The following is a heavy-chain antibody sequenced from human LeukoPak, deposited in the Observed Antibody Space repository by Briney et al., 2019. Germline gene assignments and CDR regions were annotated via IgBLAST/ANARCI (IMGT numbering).Heavy chain of an antibody. CDR2: IYTSGST. J-gene: IGHJ5*02. CDR1: GGSISSGSYY. Sequence: PSETLSLTCTASGGSISSGSYYWRWIRQPAGKGLEWIGRIYTSGSTNYNPSLKSRVSISVDTSKNQFSLKLSSVTAADTAVYYCARAAAAAGPYGPHNWFDPWGQGTLVTVSS. CDR3: ARAAAAAGPYGPHNWFDP. V-gene: IGHV4-61*02. D-gene: IGHD6-13*01.